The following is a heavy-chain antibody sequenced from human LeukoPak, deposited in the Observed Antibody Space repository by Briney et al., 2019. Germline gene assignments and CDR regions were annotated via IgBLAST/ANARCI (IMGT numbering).Heavy chain of an antibody. CDR1: GFTFSSYG. J-gene: IGHJ6*02. CDR2: IWYDGSNK. CDR3: ARDPVGYCSSTSCYPNYYYYGMDV. Sequence: GGSLRLSCAASGFTFSSYGMHWVRQAPGKGLEWVAVIWYDGSNKYYADSVKGRFTISRDNSKITLYLQMSSLRAEDTAVYYCARDPVGYCSSTSCYPNYYYYGMDVWGQGTTVTVSS. V-gene: IGHV3-33*01. D-gene: IGHD2-2*01.